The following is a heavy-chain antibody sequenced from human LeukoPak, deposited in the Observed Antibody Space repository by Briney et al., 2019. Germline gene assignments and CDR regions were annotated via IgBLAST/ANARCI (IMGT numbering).Heavy chain of an antibody. CDR3: ARGGFGCSSTSCYDGWFDP. D-gene: IGHD2-2*01. J-gene: IGHJ5*02. CDR1: GYTFTGYY. CDR2: INPNSGGT. V-gene: IGHV1-2*02. Sequence: VASVKVSCKASGYTFTGYYMHWVRQAPGQGLEWMGWINPNSGGTNYAQQFQGRVTMTRDTSISTAYMELSRLRSDDTAVYYCARGGFGCSSTSCYDGWFDPWGQGTLVTVSS.